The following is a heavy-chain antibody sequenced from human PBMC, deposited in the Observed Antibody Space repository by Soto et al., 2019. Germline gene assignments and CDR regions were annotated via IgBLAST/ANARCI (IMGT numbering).Heavy chain of an antibody. CDR1: GGTFSTHP. V-gene: IGHV1-69*06. CDR2: TGSGTGPG. Sequence: QVQLVQSGAEVKKPGSSVKVSCKASGGTFSTHPISWVRQAPGQGLEWMGGTGSGTGPGNNAQKFQGRLTITADKSTNTAYMELSSLSSEDTAIYYCARRDSGGYYRYFDSWGQGTLVTVSS. J-gene: IGHJ4*02. CDR3: ARRDSGGYYRYFDS. D-gene: IGHD2-21*02.